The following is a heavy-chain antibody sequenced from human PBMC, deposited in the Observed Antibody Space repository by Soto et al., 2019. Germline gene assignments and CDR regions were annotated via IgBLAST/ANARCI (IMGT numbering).Heavy chain of an antibody. CDR3: AASIFYYGMDV. Sequence: GESLKISCKGSGYTFTNYWIGWVRQMPGKGLEWMGIIYPGDSDTKYNPSLQGQVTISADKSITTTYLQWSSLKASDTAIYYCAASIFYYGMDVWGQGTTVTVSS. CDR2: IYPGDSDT. CDR1: GYTFTNYW. V-gene: IGHV5-51*01. J-gene: IGHJ6*02.